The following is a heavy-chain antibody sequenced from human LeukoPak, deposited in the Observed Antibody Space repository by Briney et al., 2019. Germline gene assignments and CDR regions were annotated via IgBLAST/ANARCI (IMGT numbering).Heavy chain of an antibody. J-gene: IGHJ4*02. V-gene: IGHV3-21*01. CDR1: GFTFSSYS. Sequence: SGGSLRLSCAASGFTFSSYSMHWVRQPPGRGLEWVSSISSSSTYIYYADSVKGRFTISRDNAKNSLYLQMNSLRAEDTAVYYCAKDGSIGCSGGSCFYNWGQGTLVTVSS. CDR2: ISSSSTYI. D-gene: IGHD2-15*01. CDR3: AKDGSIGCSGGSCFYN.